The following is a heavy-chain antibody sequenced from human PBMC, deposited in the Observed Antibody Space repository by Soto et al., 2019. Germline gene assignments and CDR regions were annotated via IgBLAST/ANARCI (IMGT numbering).Heavy chain of an antibody. Sequence: HGESLKISCKGSGYSFTGYWISWVRQMPGKGLEWMGRSDPTDSYTNYSPSFQGHVTISADKSISTVYLQWSSLKASDTAIYYCARWSSGYTAGDFDYWGQGALVTVSS. D-gene: IGHD3-22*01. CDR3: ARWSSGYTAGDFDY. V-gene: IGHV5-10-1*01. CDR1: GYSFTGYW. CDR2: SDPTDSYT. J-gene: IGHJ4*02.